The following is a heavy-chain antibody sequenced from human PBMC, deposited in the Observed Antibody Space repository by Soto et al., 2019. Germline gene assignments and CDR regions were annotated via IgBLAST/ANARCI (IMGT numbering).Heavy chain of an antibody. J-gene: IGHJ4*02. CDR1: GGSISSSSYY. CDR3: ARHEDGSGSLLPYFDY. V-gene: IGHV4-39*01. CDR2: IYYSGST. Sequence: SETLSLTCTVSGGSISSSSYYWGWIRQPPGKGLEWIGSIYYSGSTYYNPSLKSRVTISVDTSKNQFSLKLSSVTAADTAVYYCARHEDGSGSLLPYFDYWGQGTLVTVSS. D-gene: IGHD3-10*01.